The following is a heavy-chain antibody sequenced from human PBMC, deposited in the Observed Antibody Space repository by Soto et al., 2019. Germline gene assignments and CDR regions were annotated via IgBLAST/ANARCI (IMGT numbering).Heavy chain of an antibody. CDR1: GYTCTNYD. CDR2: MNPNSGNT. V-gene: IGHV1-8*01. CDR3: ASGCGEVSGCDY. D-gene: IGHD1-1*01. Sequence: ASLKVSCNASGYTCTNYDIHWVLQATGQGLEWMGWMNPNSGNTGYAQKFQGRVTLTRNTSMSTAYMELTSLRSEDTALDYCASGCGEVSGCDYWGQGTLFTVSS. J-gene: IGHJ4*02.